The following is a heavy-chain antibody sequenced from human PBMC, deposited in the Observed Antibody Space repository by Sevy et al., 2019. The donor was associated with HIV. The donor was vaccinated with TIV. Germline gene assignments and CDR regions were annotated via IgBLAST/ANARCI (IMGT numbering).Heavy chain of an antibody. CDR1: GFTFSRYS. Sequence: GGSLRLSCAASGFTFSRYSMHWVRQAPGKGLEWVATISFDASNKHYADSVKGRFTISRDNFQNSLFLQMNSLRAEDTAVYYCAKGLEWAARTFDYWGQGTLVTVSS. D-gene: IGHD3-3*01. CDR3: AKGLEWAARTFDY. CDR2: ISFDASNK. V-gene: IGHV3-30*04. J-gene: IGHJ4*02.